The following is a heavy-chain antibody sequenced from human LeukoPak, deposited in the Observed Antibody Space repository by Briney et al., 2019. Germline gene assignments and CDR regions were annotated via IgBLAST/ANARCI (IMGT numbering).Heavy chain of an antibody. CDR3: ARDRQAFDI. J-gene: IGHJ3*02. Sequence: PGGSLRLSCAASGFTFSSYAMHWVRQAPGKGLEWVAVISYGGSNKYYADSVKGRFTISRDNSKNTLYLQMNSLRAEDTAVYYCARDRQAFDIWGQGTMVTVSS. CDR2: ISYGGSNK. V-gene: IGHV3-30-3*01. CDR1: GFTFSSYA.